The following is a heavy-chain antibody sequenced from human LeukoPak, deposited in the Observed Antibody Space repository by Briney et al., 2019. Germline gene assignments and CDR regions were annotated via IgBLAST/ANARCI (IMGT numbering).Heavy chain of an antibody. J-gene: IGHJ4*02. CDR2: MNPNSGNT. D-gene: IGHD2-15*01. V-gene: IGHV1-8*01. CDR3: ARIGDCSGGSCFDY. CDR1: GYTFTSYD. Sequence: GASVKVSCKASGYTFTSYDTNWVRQATGQGLEWMGWMNPNSGNTGYAQKFQGRVTMTRNTSISTAYMELSSLRSEDTAVYYCARIGDCSGGSCFDYWGQGTLVTVSS.